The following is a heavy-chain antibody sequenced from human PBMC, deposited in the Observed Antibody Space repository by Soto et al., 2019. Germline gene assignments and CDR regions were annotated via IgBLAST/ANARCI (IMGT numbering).Heavy chain of an antibody. CDR3: SGGRFTPGPEHYYYYGMDV. D-gene: IGHD3-16*01. V-gene: IGHV4-30-4*01. CDR1: GGSISSGDYY. Sequence: PSETLSLTCTVSGGSISSGDYYWSWIRQPPGKGLEWIGYIYYSGSTYYNPSLKSRVTISVDTSKNQFSLKLSSVTAADTAVYYCSGGRFTPGPEHYYYYGMDVWGQGTTVTVSS. CDR2: IYYSGST. J-gene: IGHJ6*02.